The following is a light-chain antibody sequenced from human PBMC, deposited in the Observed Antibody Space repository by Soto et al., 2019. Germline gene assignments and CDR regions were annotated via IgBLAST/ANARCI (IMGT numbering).Light chain of an antibody. V-gene: IGKV3-20*01. Sequence: EIVLTQSPGTLSLSPGERATLSCRASQSVGRIYLGWYQQKPGQAPRLLIYDASNMASGIPDRFSGSGSGTDFTLTISRLEPEDFALYFCHQYAFSPLTFGGGTKVEIK. CDR3: HQYAFSPLT. J-gene: IGKJ4*01. CDR1: QSVGRIY. CDR2: DAS.